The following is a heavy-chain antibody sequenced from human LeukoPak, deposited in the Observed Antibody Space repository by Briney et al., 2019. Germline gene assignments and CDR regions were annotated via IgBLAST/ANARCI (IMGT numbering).Heavy chain of an antibody. Sequence: SVKVSCKASGGTFSSYAISWVRQAPGQGLEWMGRIIPILGIANYAQKFQGRVTITADKSTSTAYMELSSLRSEDTAVYYCARDLEAPDIVVVPAANNAFDIWGQGTMVTVSS. CDR2: IIPILGIA. CDR3: ARDLEAPDIVVVPAANNAFDI. J-gene: IGHJ3*02. D-gene: IGHD2-2*01. CDR1: GGTFSSYA. V-gene: IGHV1-69*04.